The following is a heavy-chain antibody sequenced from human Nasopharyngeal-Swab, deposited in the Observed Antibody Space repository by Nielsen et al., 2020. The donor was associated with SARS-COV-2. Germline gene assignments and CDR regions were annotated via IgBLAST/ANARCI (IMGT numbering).Heavy chain of an antibody. CDR1: GGSISSYY. D-gene: IGHD1-26*01. CDR3: AREVVGGLVDS. J-gene: IGHJ4*02. V-gene: IGHV4-59*12. CDR2: FSYTGIT. Sequence: SETLSLTCTVSGGSISSYYWSWIRQSPGKGLEWIGYFSYTGITNYNPSLKGRVTISVDMSKNQFSLKLSSVAAADTAVYYCAREVVGGLVDSWGQGTLVTVSS.